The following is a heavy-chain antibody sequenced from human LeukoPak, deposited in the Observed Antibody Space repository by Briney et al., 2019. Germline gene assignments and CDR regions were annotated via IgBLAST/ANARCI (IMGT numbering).Heavy chain of an antibody. CDR1: GFTFDDYA. Sequence: PGGSLRLSCVGSGFTFDDYAMHWVRQVPGKGLEWVSGINWNSDDMGYAESVKGRFTISRDNAKNSLFLQMNSLRVEDTAFYYCVKDQTGSTGSWFDPWGQGTLVTVSS. J-gene: IGHJ5*02. CDR3: VKDQTGSTGSWFDP. D-gene: IGHD1-1*01. V-gene: IGHV3-9*01. CDR2: INWNSDDM.